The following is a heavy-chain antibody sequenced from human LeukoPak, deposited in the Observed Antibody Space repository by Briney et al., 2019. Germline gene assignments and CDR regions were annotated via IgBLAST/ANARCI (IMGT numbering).Heavy chain of an antibody. V-gene: IGHV4-61*02. Sequence: PSETLSLTCTVSGDSISSGDYYWSWIRQPAGKGLEWIGRISSSGSTNYNPSLKSRVTISVDTSKNQFSLKLSSVTAADTAVYFCARLRRYCSGGSCYRSQNPYYYYYYMDVWGKGTTVTISS. D-gene: IGHD2-15*01. J-gene: IGHJ6*03. CDR1: GDSISSGDYY. CDR3: ARLRRYCSGGSCYRSQNPYYYYYYMDV. CDR2: ISSSGST.